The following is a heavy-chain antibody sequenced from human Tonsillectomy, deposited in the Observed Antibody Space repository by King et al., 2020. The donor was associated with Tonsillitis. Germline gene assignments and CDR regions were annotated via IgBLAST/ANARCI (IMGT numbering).Heavy chain of an antibody. D-gene: IGHD3-10*01. J-gene: IGHJ2*01. Sequence: VQLVQSGAEVKRPGASVKVSCKASGYTFSSFGITWVRQAPGQGLEWMGWISAYNGNTDYAQNLQGRVTMTTDTSTSTAYMELRSLRSDDTATYYCARLIVRWQAQSSGRYFDLWGRGTLVTVSA. CDR3: ARLIVRWQAQSSGRYFDL. CDR1: GYTFSSFG. V-gene: IGHV1-18*04. CDR2: ISAYNGNT.